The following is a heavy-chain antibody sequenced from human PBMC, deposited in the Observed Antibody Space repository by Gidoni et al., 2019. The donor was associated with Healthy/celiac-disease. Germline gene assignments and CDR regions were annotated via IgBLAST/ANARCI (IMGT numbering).Heavy chain of an antibody. CDR1: GFTFSSSW. D-gene: IGHD2-2*01. CDR3: ARLRYCSSTSCYGPFDP. CDR2: INSDGSST. J-gene: IGHJ5*02. V-gene: IGHV3-74*01. Sequence: EVQLVESGGGLVQPGGSLRLSCAASGFTFSSSWMHWVRQAPGEGLVWISRINSDGSSTSYADSVKGRFTISRDNAKNTLYLQMNSLRAEDTAVYYCARLRYCSSTSCYGPFDPWGQGTLVTVSS.